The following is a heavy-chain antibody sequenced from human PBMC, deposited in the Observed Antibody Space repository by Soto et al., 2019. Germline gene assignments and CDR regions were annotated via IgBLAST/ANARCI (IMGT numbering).Heavy chain of an antibody. CDR3: ARSLPSKGCSSTSCPGGYYGMDV. CDR1: GGTFSSYA. V-gene: IGHV1-69*01. CDR2: IIPIFGTA. D-gene: IGHD2-2*01. Sequence: QVQLVQSGAEVKKPGSSVKVSCKASGGTFSSYAISWVRQAPGQGLEWMGGIIPIFGTANYAQKFQGRVTITADESTSTAYMELSSLRSEDTAVYYCARSLPSKGCSSTSCPGGYYGMDVWGQGTTVTVSS. J-gene: IGHJ6*02.